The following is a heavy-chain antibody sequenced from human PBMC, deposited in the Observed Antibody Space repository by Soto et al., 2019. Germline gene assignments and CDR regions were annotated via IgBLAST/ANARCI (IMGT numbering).Heavy chain of an antibody. J-gene: IGHJ6*02. CDR3: TRGIAAAGTNYYGMDV. V-gene: IGHV3-73*01. Sequence: GGSLRLSCAASGFTFSGSAMHWVRQASGKGLEWVGRIRSKANSYATAYAASVKGRFTISRDDSKNTAYLQMNSLKTEDTAVYYCTRGIAAAGTNYYGMDVWGQGTTVTVSS. CDR2: IRSKANSYAT. D-gene: IGHD6-13*01. CDR1: GFTFSGSA.